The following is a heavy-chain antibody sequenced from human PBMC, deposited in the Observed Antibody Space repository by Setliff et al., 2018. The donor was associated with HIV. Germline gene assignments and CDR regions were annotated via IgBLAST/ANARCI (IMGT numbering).Heavy chain of an antibody. J-gene: IGHJ4*02. Sequence: LRLSCAASGFTFSTYSLNWVRQAPGKGLEWISCISSSSSYTHYADSVKGRFTISRDNAKNSLYLQMNSLTAEDTAVYYCARDVSWRVRTYIDYWGQGALVTVSS. CDR1: GFTFSTYS. CDR3: ARDVSWRVRTYIDY. V-gene: IGHV3-21*05. CDR2: ISSSSSYT. D-gene: IGHD3-3*01.